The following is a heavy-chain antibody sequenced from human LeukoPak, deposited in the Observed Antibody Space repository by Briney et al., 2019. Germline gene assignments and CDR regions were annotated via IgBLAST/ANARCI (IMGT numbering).Heavy chain of an antibody. CDR2: IIPILGIA. J-gene: IGHJ6*02. V-gene: IGHV1-69*04. CDR3: ATTQVYYYGMDV. CDR1: GGTFSSYA. Sequence: SVKVSCKASGGTFSSYAISRVRQAPGQGLEWMGRIIPILGIANYAQKFQGRVTITADKSTSTAYMELSSLRSEDTAVYYCATTQVYYYGMDVWGQGTTVTVSS.